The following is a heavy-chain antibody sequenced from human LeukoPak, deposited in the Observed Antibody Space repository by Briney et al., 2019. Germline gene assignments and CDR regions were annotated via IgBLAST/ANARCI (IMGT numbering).Heavy chain of an antibody. CDR2: ISSSSSYI. Sequence: GRSLRLSCAASGFTFSSYSMNWVRQAPGKGLEWVSSISSSSSYIYYADSVKGRFTISRDNAKNSLYLQMNSLRAEDTAVYYCARDREVVPAAMDNWFDPWGQGTLVTVSS. CDR3: ARDREVVPAAMDNWFDP. J-gene: IGHJ5*02. CDR1: GFTFSSYS. D-gene: IGHD2-2*01. V-gene: IGHV3-21*01.